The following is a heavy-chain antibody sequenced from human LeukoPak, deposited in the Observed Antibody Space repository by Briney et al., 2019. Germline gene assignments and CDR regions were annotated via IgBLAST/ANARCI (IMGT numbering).Heavy chain of an antibody. J-gene: IGHJ4*02. CDR1: GFTFSSYG. Sequence: GGSLRLSCAASGFTFSSYGMHWVRQAPGQGLEWVAFIRYDGSDKYYADSVKGLFTISRDNSKKTLYLQMNSLRVEDTAVYYCAKDLTTVTTQGDYWGQGTLVTVSS. CDR2: IRYDGSDK. CDR3: AKDLTTVTTQGDY. D-gene: IGHD4-17*01. V-gene: IGHV3-30*02.